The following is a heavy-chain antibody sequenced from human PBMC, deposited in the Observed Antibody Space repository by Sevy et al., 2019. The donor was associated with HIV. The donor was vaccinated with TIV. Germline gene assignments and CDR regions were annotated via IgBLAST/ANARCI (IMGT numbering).Heavy chain of an antibody. CDR2: MSDDGSSQ. Sequence: GGSLRLSCEASGFSLSTHAMHWVRQAPGKGLEWVAVMSDDGSSQYYADSVRGRFTISRDNSKNTLFLQMNSLRPEDTALYYCARDGGYDSSGYYPFHFWGQGAQVTVSS. J-gene: IGHJ4*02. CDR3: ARDGGYDSSGYYPFHF. CDR1: GFSLSTHA. D-gene: IGHD3-22*01. V-gene: IGHV3-30*04.